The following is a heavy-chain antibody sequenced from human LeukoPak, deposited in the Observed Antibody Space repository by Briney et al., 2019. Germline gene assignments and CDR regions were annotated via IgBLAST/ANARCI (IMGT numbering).Heavy chain of an antibody. D-gene: IGHD3-10*01. CDR3: ARDKATALVRGDCDY. Sequence: QPGGSLRLSCAASGFTFSSYSMNWVRQAPGKGLEWVSYISSSSSPIYYADSVKGRFTISRDNAKNSLYLQMNSLRDEDTAVYYRARDKATALVRGDCDYWGQGTLVTVSS. CDR1: GFTFSSYS. CDR2: ISSSSSPI. V-gene: IGHV3-48*02. J-gene: IGHJ4*02.